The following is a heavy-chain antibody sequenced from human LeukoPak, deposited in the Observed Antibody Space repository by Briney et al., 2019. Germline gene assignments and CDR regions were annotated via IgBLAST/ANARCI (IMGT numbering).Heavy chain of an antibody. J-gene: IGHJ4*02. V-gene: IGHV3-74*01. D-gene: IGHD6-13*01. CDR1: GFTFSSYW. CDR3: ARGGGREYSSSWYYY. CDR2: INSDGSST. Sequence: GGSLRLSCAASGFTFSSYWMHWVRQAPGKGLVWVSRINSDGSSTSYADSVKGRFTISGDNAKNTLYLQMNSLRAEDTAVYYCARGGGREYSSSWYYYWGQGTLVTVSS.